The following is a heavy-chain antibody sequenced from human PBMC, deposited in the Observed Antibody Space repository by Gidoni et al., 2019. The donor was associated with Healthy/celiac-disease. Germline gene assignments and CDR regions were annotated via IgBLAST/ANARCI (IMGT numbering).Heavy chain of an antibody. CDR2: INPNSCGT. CDR3: ARGSYYDFWSGYYHEGYFDY. J-gene: IGHJ4*02. D-gene: IGHD3-3*01. V-gene: IGHV1-2*04. Sequence: VQLVQSGAEVKKPGASVKVSCKASGYTFTGYYIHWVRQAPGQGLEWMGWINPNSCGTNYAQKFQGWVTMTRDTSISTAYMELSRLRSDDTAVYYCARGSYYDFWSGYYHEGYFDYWGQGTLVTVSS. CDR1: GYTFTGYY.